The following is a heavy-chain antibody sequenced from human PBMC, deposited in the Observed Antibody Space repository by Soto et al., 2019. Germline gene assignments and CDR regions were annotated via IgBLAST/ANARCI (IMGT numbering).Heavy chain of an antibody. Sequence: QVQLVESGGGVVQPGRSLRLSCAASGFTFRSYGMHWVRQAPGKGLEGVAVIWYDGSNKYYADYVKGRFTISRDNSKNTLYLQMNSLRAEDTAVYYCARCVRHTYYYGSGSQRYYMDVWGKGTTVTVSS. CDR1: GFTFRSYG. CDR2: IWYDGSNK. D-gene: IGHD3-10*01. V-gene: IGHV3-33*01. CDR3: ARCVRHTYYYGSGSQRYYMDV. J-gene: IGHJ6*03.